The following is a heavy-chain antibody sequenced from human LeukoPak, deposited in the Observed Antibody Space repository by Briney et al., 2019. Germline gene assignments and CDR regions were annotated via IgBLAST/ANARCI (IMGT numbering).Heavy chain of an antibody. J-gene: IGHJ6*03. Sequence: ASVKVSCKASGYTFTSYGISWVRQAPGQRLEWMGWINAGNGNTKYSQEFQGRVTITRDTSASTAYMELSSLRSEDMAVYYCAREVFNVRGPYYYYYMDVWGKGTTVTVSS. CDR3: AREVFNVRGPYYYYYMDV. D-gene: IGHD3-10*01. CDR1: GYTFTSYG. V-gene: IGHV1-3*03. CDR2: INAGNGNT.